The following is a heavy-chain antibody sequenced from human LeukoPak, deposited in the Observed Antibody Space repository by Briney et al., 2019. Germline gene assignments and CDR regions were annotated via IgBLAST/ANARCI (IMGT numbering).Heavy chain of an antibody. CDR2: ILPIFGTA. J-gene: IGHJ5*02. CDR3: ARVASSWYSRGFDP. D-gene: IGHD6-13*01. CDR1: GGTCSSYA. V-gene: IGHV1-69*06. Sequence: ASVKVSCEASGGTCSSYAISWVRQAPGQGLEWMGGILPIFGTANYAQKFQGRVTITADKSTSTAYMELSSLRAEDTAVYYCARVASSWYSRGFDPWGQGTLVTVSS.